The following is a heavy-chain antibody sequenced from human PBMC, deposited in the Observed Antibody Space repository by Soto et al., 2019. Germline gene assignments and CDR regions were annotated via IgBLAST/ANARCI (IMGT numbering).Heavy chain of an antibody. D-gene: IGHD6-13*01. CDR2: IGPAGDT. J-gene: IGHJ4*02. V-gene: IGHV3-13*01. CDR3: ATARSSSFLDY. CDR1: GFTFSSYD. Sequence: GGSLRLSCAASGFTFSSYDMHWVRQAPRKGLEWVSAIGPAGDTYYPGSVKGRFTISRENAKNSLYLQMNSLRAEDTAVYYCATARSSSFLDYWGQGTLVTVSS.